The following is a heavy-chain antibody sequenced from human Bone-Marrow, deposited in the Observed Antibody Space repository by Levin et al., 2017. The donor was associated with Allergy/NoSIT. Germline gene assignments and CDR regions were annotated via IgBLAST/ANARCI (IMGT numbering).Heavy chain of an antibody. J-gene: IGHJ3*02. CDR1: GGSISSYY. D-gene: IGHD3-22*01. V-gene: IGHV4-59*01. CDR3: ARDLPKYYYDSSGLILTPNAFDI. Sequence: SQTLSLTCTVSGGSISSYYWSWIRQPPGKGLEWIGYIYYSGSTNYNPSLKSRVTISVDTSKNQFSLKLSSVTAADTAVYYCARDLPKYYYDSSGLILTPNAFDIWGQGTMVTVSS. CDR2: IYYSGST.